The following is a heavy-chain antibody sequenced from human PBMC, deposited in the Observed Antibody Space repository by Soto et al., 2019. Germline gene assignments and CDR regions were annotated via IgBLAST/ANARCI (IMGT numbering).Heavy chain of an antibody. CDR2: MNPNSGNT. CDR3: ARGASVLRFLEWLKDYYYYYYMDV. CDR1: GYTFTSYD. D-gene: IGHD3-3*01. J-gene: IGHJ6*03. Sequence: ASVKVSCKASGYTFTSYDINWARQATGQGLEWMGWMNPNSGNTGYAQKFQGRVTMTRNTSISTAYMELSSLRSEDTAVYYCARGASVLRFLEWLKDYYYYYYMDVWGKGTKVTVSS. V-gene: IGHV1-8*01.